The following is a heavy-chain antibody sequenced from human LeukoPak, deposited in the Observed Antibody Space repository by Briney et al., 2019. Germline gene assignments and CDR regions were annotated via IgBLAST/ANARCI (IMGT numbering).Heavy chain of an antibody. J-gene: IGHJ5*02. Sequence: SETLSLTCTVSGGSISSSSYYWGWIRQPPGKGLEWIGSIYYSGSTYYNPSLKSRVTISVDTSKNQFSLKLSSVTAADTAVYYCARHEEKKRSGWYLPHGFDPWGQGILVTVSS. D-gene: IGHD6-19*01. CDR3: ARHEEKKRSGWYLPHGFDP. CDR1: GGSISSSSYY. V-gene: IGHV4-39*01. CDR2: IYYSGST.